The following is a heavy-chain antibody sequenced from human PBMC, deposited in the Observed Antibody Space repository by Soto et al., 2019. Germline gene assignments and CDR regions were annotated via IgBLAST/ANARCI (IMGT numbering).Heavy chain of an antibody. J-gene: IGHJ6*02. Sequence: DVQLVETGGELIQPGGSLKVSCAASGFTVSSKYMSWVRQAPGQGLEWNSVFWSAGLIYYADSVRGRFTISRDISKNILYLEMTSLRADDAAVYYCAKEAAMDVWGQGTTVTVSS. CDR1: GFTVSSKY. CDR2: FWSAGLI. CDR3: AKEAAMDV. V-gene: IGHV3-53*02.